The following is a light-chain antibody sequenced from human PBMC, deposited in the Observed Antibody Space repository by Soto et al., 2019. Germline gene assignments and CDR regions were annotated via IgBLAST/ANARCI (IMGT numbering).Light chain of an antibody. CDR1: QSVSSSY. Sequence: EIVLTQSPGTLSLSPGERATLSCRASQSVSSSYLAWYQQKPGQAPRLLIYGASSRATGIPDRFSGSGSETDFTLTISRLEPEDFAVYYCQQYGSSPPITVGGGTKVDIK. V-gene: IGKV3-20*01. CDR3: QQYGSSPPIT. J-gene: IGKJ4*01. CDR2: GAS.